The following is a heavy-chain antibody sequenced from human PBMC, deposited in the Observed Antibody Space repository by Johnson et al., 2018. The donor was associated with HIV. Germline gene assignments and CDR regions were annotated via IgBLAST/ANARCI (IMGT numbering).Heavy chain of an antibody. J-gene: IGHJ3*02. CDR3: AKVGAMVVTPRGEAFDI. Sequence: VQLVESGGGVVQPGGSLRLSCAASGFTFSNYAMHWVRQAPGKGLEYVSAISSNGGSTYYANSVKDMHTRRFTISRDNSKNTLYLQMNSLRAEDTSVYYCAKVGAMVVTPRGEAFDIWGQGTMVTVSS. D-gene: IGHD4-23*01. CDR1: GFTFSNYA. V-gene: IGHV3-64*01. CDR2: ISSNGGST.